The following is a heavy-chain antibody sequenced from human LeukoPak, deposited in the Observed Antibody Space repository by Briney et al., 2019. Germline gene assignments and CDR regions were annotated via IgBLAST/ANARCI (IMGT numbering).Heavy chain of an antibody. D-gene: IGHD4-17*01. Sequence: PGGSLRLSCAASGFTFSSYSMNWVRQAPGKGLEWVSYISSSSSTIYYADSVKGRFTISRDNSKNTLYLQMSSLRAEDTAVYYCAKGGRGVTTADYWGQGTLVTVPS. CDR3: AKGGRGVTTADY. CDR2: ISSSSSTI. V-gene: IGHV3-48*01. CDR1: GFTFSSYS. J-gene: IGHJ4*02.